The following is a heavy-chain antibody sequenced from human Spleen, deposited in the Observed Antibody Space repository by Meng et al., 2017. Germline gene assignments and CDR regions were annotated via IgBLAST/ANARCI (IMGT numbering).Heavy chain of an antibody. CDR2: ISDDGSNK. CDR1: GFTFNYYA. Sequence: GESLKISCAASGFTFNYYAIHWVRQAPGKGLEWMALISDDGSNKYYADSVKGRFTISRDNSKNTLYLQMNSLRAEDTAVYYCARGNEGYYETSGYYYFDYWGQGDRVTVSS. D-gene: IGHD3-22*01. CDR3: ARGNEGYYETSGYYYFDY. J-gene: IGHJ4*02. V-gene: IGHV3-30*01.